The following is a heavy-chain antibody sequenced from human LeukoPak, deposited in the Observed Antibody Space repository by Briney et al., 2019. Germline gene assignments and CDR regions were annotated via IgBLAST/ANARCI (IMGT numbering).Heavy chain of an antibody. D-gene: IGHD3-9*01. CDR1: GFTFSNAW. Sequence: GGSLRLSCAASGFTFSNAWMNWVRQAPGKGLEWVGRIKSKTDGGTTDYAAPVKGRFTISRDDSKNTLYLQTNSLKTEDTAVYYCTTIDILTGYPLDFDYWGQGTLVTVSS. V-gene: IGHV3-15*07. CDR3: TTIDILTGYPLDFDY. CDR2: IKSKTDGGTT. J-gene: IGHJ4*02.